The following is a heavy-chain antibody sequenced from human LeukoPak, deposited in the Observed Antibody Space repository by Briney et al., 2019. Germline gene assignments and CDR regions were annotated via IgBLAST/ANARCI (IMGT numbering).Heavy chain of an antibody. CDR1: RYTFTSYA. J-gene: IGHJ4*02. CDR2: INTNTGNP. CDR3: ARGYYYGSGKGPNHDY. Sequence: GASVKVSCKASRYTFTSYAMYWGRQAPGQGLEWMGWINTNTGNPTYAQGFTGRFVFSLDTSVSTAYLQISSLKAEDTAVYYCARGYYYGSGKGPNHDYWGQGTLVTVSS. D-gene: IGHD3-10*01. V-gene: IGHV7-4-1*02.